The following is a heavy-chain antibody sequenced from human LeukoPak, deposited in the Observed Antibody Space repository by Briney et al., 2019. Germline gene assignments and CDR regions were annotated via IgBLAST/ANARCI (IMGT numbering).Heavy chain of an antibody. J-gene: IGHJ4*02. CDR3: ARWNYDSGSWVLDY. CDR2: IKQDGGEK. CDR1: GFTFSIHQ. Sequence: GGSLRLSCAGSGFTFSIHQMNWVRRAPGKGLEWVAKIKQDGGEKHYVDSVKGRFTISRDNAKNSLYLQMNSLRVEDTAMYYCARWNYDSGSWVLDYWGQGTLVTVSS. D-gene: IGHD3-10*01. V-gene: IGHV3-7*05.